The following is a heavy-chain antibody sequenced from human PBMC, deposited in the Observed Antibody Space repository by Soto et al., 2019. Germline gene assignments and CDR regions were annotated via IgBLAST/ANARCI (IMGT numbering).Heavy chain of an antibody. J-gene: IGHJ4*02. D-gene: IGHD2-21*01. CDR2: INYDGST. V-gene: IGHV4-59*08. CDR1: GGSVTNHH. Sequence: QVQLQESGPGLVKPSETLSLTCTVSGGSVTNHHLSWIRQPPGKELEWMGYINYDGSTTYNPSLRSRVTMSLDTSNTQLSLKLSSVPAADTAVYYCATYLGGGGGRGYWGQGTLVTVSS. CDR3: ATYLGGGGGRGY.